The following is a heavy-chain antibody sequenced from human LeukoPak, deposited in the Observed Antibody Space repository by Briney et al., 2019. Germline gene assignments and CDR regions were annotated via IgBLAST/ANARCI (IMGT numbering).Heavy chain of an antibody. CDR2: IIGSGRTT. D-gene: IGHD2-21*01. Sequence: PGGPLRLSCAASGFTFRSFAMSWVRQAPGKGLEWVSGIIGSGRTTFYADSVKGRFTISRDNSKNTLYLQMNSLRAEDTDIYYCAKKEGDTYFSWYMDVWGKGTTVTVSS. CDR1: GFTFRSFA. CDR3: AKKEGDTYFSWYMDV. V-gene: IGHV3-23*01. J-gene: IGHJ6*03.